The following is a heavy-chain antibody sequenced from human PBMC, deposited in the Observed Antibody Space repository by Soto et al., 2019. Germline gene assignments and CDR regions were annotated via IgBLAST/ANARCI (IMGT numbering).Heavy chain of an antibody. CDR2: ISSSSSTI. CDR3: ASVLERRTGYYYYCMDV. J-gene: IGHJ6*02. D-gene: IGHD1-1*01. V-gene: IGHV3-48*01. Sequence: EVQLVESGGGLVQPGGSLRLSCAASGFTFSSYSMNWVRQAPGKGLEWVSYISSSSSTIYYADSVKGRFTISRDNAKNSLYLQMNSLRAEDTAVYYCASVLERRTGYYYYCMDVWGQGTTVTVSS. CDR1: GFTFSSYS.